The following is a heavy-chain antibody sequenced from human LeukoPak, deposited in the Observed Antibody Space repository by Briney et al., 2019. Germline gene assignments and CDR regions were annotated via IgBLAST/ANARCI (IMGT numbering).Heavy chain of an antibody. CDR2: ISGSGGST. D-gene: IGHD3-22*01. CDR3: AKTHDRYFDY. CDR1: GFTVSSNY. J-gene: IGHJ4*02. Sequence: GGSLRLSCAASGFTVSSNYMSWVRQAPGKGLEWVSAISGSGGSTYYADSVKGRFTISRDNSKNTLYLQMNSLRAEDTAVYYCAKTHDRYFDYWGQGTLVTVSS. V-gene: IGHV3-23*01.